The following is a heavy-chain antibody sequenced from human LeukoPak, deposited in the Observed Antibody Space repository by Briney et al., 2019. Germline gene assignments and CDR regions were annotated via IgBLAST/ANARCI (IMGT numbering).Heavy chain of an antibody. Sequence: PGGSLRLSRAASGFTLSSYAMSWVRQAPGKGLEWVSAISGSGGSTYYADSVKGRFTISRDNSKNTLYLQMNSLRAEDTAVYYCAKSGAGSTSLYYMDVWGKGTTVTVSS. CDR2: ISGSGGST. CDR1: GFTLSSYA. J-gene: IGHJ6*03. CDR3: AKSGAGSTSLYYMDV. V-gene: IGHV3-23*01. D-gene: IGHD2-2*01.